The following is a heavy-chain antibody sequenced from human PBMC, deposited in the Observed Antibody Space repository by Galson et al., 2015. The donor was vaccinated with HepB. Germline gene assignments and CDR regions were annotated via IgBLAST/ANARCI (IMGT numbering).Heavy chain of an antibody. CDR1: GSTFTSYG. D-gene: IGHD6-13*01. J-gene: IGHJ3*02. Sequence: SVTVSCKASGSTFTSYGISWVRQAPGQGLEWMGWISAYNGNTNYAQKLQGRVTMTTDTSTSTAYMELRSLRSDDTAVYYCARVSSSWNPDAFDIWGQGTMVTVSS. V-gene: IGHV1-18*04. CDR3: ARVSSSWNPDAFDI. CDR2: ISAYNGNT.